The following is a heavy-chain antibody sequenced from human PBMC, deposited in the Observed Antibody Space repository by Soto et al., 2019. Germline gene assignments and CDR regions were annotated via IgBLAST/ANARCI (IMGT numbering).Heavy chain of an antibody. Sequence: TLSLTCTVSGGSVSSGSYYWSWIRQPPGKGLEWIGYIYYSGSTNYNPSLKSRVTISVDTSKNQFSLKLSSVTAADTAVYYCARDLTVPGNYYYYYGMDAWGQGTTVTASS. V-gene: IGHV4-61*01. D-gene: IGHD6-19*01. CDR2: IYYSGST. CDR1: GGSVSSGSYY. J-gene: IGHJ6*02. CDR3: ARDLTVPGNYYYYYGMDA.